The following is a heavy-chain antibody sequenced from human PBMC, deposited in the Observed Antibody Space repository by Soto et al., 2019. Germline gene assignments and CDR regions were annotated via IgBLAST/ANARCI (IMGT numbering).Heavy chain of an antibody. J-gene: IGHJ3*02. CDR3: ARDVAVAKPATGAFDI. CDR1: GFTFSSYA. D-gene: IGHD6-19*01. Sequence: GGSLRLSCAASGFTFSSYAMSWVRQAPGKGLEWVSAISGSGGSTYYADSVKGRFTISRDNSKNTLYLQMNSLRAEDTAVYYCARDVAVAKPATGAFDIWGQGTMVTVSS. V-gene: IGHV3-23*01. CDR2: ISGSGGST.